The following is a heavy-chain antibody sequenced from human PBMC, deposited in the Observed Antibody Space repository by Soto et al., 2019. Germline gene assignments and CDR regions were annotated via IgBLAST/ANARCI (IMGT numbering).Heavy chain of an antibody. CDR1: GFTFISYA. V-gene: IGHV3-30-3*01. CDR3: ARGAGDGVAGVMDV. CDR2: ISYDGSNK. D-gene: IGHD2-15*01. J-gene: IGHJ6*02. Sequence: PGGSLRLSCAASGFTFISYAMHWVRQAPGKGLEWVAVISYDGSNKYYADSVKGRFTISRDNSKNTLYLQMNSLRAEDTAVYYCARGAGDGVAGVMDVCGQGTTLTVSS.